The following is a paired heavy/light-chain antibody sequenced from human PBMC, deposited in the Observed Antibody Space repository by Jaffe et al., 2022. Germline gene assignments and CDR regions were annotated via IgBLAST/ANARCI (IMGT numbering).Heavy chain of an antibody. J-gene: IGHJ4*02. CDR3: VIDYPNDSGDYVPVDY. CDR1: GFNFRSSW. V-gene: IGHV3-15*01. Sequence: EVQVVESGGGLVKPGESLRLSCAASGFNFRSSWMSWVRQAPGKGLEWVGLIKSKTSGETTDYATPVKGRFTISRDDSENTVYLQMNSLKTEDTAIYYCVIDYPNDSGDYVPVDYWGLGTLVTVSS. CDR2: IKSKTSGETT. D-gene: IGHD4-17*01.
Light chain of an antibody. Sequence: EIVLTQSPGTLSVSPGERAPLSCRASQSVSSNYLAWYQHKPGQAPRLLIYGASSRATGIPDRFSGSGSGTDFTLTISRLEPEDFAVYYCQQYGNSPWTFGQGTKVEIK. J-gene: IGKJ1*01. CDR3: QQYGNSPWT. V-gene: IGKV3-20*01. CDR1: QSVSSNY. CDR2: GAS.